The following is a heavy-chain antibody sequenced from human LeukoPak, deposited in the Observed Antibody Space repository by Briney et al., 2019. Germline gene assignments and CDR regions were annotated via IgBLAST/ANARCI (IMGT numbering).Heavy chain of an antibody. Sequence: GESLKISCKGSGYSFTGYWIGWVRQTPGKGLEWMGIISPGDSDTRYSPSFQGQVTISADKAISTAYLQWSSLKASDTAMYYCARYSGAWGGDYWGQGTLVTVSS. D-gene: IGHD5-12*01. CDR3: ARYSGAWGGDY. J-gene: IGHJ4*02. CDR2: ISPGDSDT. CDR1: GYSFTGYW. V-gene: IGHV5-51*01.